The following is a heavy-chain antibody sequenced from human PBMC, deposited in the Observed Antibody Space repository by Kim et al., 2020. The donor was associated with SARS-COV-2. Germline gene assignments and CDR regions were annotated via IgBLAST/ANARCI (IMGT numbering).Heavy chain of an antibody. CDR1: GGSFSGYY. V-gene: IGHV4-34*01. CDR3: ARGDYSDSSGRRFDY. D-gene: IGHD3-22*01. CDR2: INHSGST. Sequence: SETLSLTCAVYGGSFSGYYWSWIRQPPGKGLEWIGEINHSGSTNYNPSLKSRVTISVDTSKNQFSLKLSSVTAADTAVYYCARGDYSDSSGRRFDYWGQGTLVTVSS. J-gene: IGHJ4*02.